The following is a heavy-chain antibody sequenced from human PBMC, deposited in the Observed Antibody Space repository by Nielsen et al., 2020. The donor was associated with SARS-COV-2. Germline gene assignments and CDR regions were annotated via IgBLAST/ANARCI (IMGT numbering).Heavy chain of an antibody. Sequence: ASVKVSCKASGYTFTSYAMHWVRQAPGQRLEWMGWINAGNGNTKYSQKFQGRVTITRDTSASTAYMELSSLRSEDTAVYYCARDLPYSRGPDYWGQGTLVTVSS. V-gene: IGHV1-3*01. CDR2: INAGNGNT. CDR3: ARDLPYSRGPDY. J-gene: IGHJ4*02. D-gene: IGHD6-13*01. CDR1: GYTFTSYA.